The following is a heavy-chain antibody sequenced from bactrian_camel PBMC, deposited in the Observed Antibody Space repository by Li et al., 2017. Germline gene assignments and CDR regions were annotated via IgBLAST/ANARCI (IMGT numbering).Heavy chain of an antibody. D-gene: IGHD6*01. J-gene: IGHJ4*01. V-gene: IGHV3S53*01. Sequence: QLVESGGGSVQTGGSLRLSCTASGYTYNTYCMGWFRQAPGKEREGVASINNGGGTNYADSVKGRFTISKDNANNTLDLQIDSLQPEDTAMYYCAVLSQFNHCRGVLVGIWQQYASWGQGTQVTVS. CDR2: INNGGGT. CDR1: GYTYNTYC. CDR3: AVLSQFNHCRGVLVGIWQQYAS.